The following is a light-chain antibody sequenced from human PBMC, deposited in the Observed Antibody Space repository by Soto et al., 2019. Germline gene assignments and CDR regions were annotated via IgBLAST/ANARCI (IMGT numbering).Light chain of an antibody. CDR3: QQYNSYLRT. Sequence: DIQMTQSPSTLSASVGDRVTITCRASQSISSWLAWYQQKPGKAPNLLIYKASSLESGVPSRFSGSGSGTEFTLTISSLQSEDFAAYYCQQYNSYLRTFGQGTKVEIK. J-gene: IGKJ1*01. CDR2: KAS. CDR1: QSISSW. V-gene: IGKV1-5*03.